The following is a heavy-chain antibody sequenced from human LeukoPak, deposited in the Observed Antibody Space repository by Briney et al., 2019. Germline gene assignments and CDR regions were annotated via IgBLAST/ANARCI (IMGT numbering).Heavy chain of an antibody. J-gene: IGHJ3*01. CDR1: GFTFSSFV. CDR2: ISAGGGSI. Sequence: QSGGSLRLSCAASGFTFSSFVMSWVRQAPGKGLEWVSAISAGGGSIYYTDSVKGRFTISRDNSNHTLSLQMNSLRVEDTAIYYCVKDIQLSTWGLGTMVTVSS. V-gene: IGHV3-23*01. D-gene: IGHD5-24*01. CDR3: VKDIQLST.